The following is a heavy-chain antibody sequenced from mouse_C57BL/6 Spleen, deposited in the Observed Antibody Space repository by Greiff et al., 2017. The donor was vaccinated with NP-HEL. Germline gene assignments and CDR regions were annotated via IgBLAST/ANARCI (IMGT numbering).Heavy chain of an antibody. Sequence: QVQLKQSGAELARPGASVKMSCKASGYTFTSYTMHWVKQRPGQGLEWIGYINPSSGYTKYNQKFKDKATLTADKSSSTAYMRLSSLTSEDSAVYYCASTVVAPDYWGQGTTLTVSS. V-gene: IGHV1-4*01. D-gene: IGHD1-1*01. CDR1: GYTFTSYT. CDR3: ASTVVAPDY. J-gene: IGHJ2*01. CDR2: INPSSGYT.